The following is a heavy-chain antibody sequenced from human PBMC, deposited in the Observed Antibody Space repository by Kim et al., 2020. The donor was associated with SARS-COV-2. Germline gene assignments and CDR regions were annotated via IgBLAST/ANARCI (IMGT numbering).Heavy chain of an antibody. CDR1: GFTFNDYY. CDR2: ISSSGSYT. Sequence: GGSLRLSCAASGFTFNDYYMTWIRQAPGKGLEWISYISSSGSYTTYADSVQGRFTISRDNAKNSLYLQMNSLRAEVTAVYYCSRVASGSTAWYYFDYWGQGTLVTVSS. D-gene: IGHD6-19*01. V-gene: IGHV3-11*03. J-gene: IGHJ4*02. CDR3: SRVASGSTAWYYFDY.